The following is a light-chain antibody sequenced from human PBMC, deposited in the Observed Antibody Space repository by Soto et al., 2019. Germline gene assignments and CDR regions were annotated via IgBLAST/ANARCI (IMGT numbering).Light chain of an antibody. CDR2: GAS. CDR3: QKYGSSRGT. CDR1: QSVSSSY. V-gene: IGKV3-20*01. Sequence: EIVLTQSPGTLSLSPGERATLSCRASQSVSSSYLAWYQQKPGQAPRLLIYGASSRATGIPDRFSGSGSGTDFTLTINKLEPEDFAVYLCQKYGSSRGTFGQGTKVDIK. J-gene: IGKJ1*01.